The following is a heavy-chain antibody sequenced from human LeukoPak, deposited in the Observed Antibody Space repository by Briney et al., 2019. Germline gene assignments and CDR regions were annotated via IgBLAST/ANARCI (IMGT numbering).Heavy chain of an antibody. Sequence: GGSLRLSCAASGFSFGSYVMSWVRQAPGKGLEWVSTISASGASPYSADSVKGRSTISRDNSKNTLYLQMNSLKVADTALYYCAKGGDYCSSTTCYDDYWGQGTLVTVSS. D-gene: IGHD2-2*01. V-gene: IGHV3-23*01. J-gene: IGHJ4*02. CDR1: GFSFGSYV. CDR3: AKGGDYCSSTTCYDDY. CDR2: ISASGASP.